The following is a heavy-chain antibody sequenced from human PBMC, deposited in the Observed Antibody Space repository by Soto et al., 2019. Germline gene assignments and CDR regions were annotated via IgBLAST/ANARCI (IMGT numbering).Heavy chain of an antibody. Sequence: SETLSLTFTVSGGSISIAGYYWNWIRQHPGKGLEGIGYIYYNWNTKYNPSHKRRVSIPADTSKNQLSLTLSSVTAADTAVYHWARAGGRGGVMPIDAWGQGTQVTVSS. J-gene: IGHJ5*01. CDR2: IYYNWNT. CDR3: ARAGGRGGVMPIDA. D-gene: IGHD3-16*01. CDR1: GGSISIAGYY. V-gene: IGHV4-31*03.